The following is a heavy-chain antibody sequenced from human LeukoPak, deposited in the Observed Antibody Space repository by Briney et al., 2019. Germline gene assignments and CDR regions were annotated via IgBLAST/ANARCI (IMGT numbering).Heavy chain of an antibody. CDR3: ARHVSLPDTAMVTGFDY. CDR2: IFYSGDT. V-gene: IGHV4-39*01. D-gene: IGHD5-18*01. J-gene: IGHJ4*02. Sequence: ESSETLSLTCTVSVGSISSSSYSWGWIRQSPGKGLEWIGSIFYSGDTYYNPSLKSRVTISVDTSKNQFSLKVTSVTAADTAVYYCARHVSLPDTAMVTGFDYWGQGTLVTVSS. CDR1: VGSISSSSYS.